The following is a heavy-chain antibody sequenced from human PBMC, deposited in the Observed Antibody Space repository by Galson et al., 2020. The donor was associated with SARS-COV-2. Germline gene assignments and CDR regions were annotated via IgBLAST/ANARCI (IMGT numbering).Heavy chain of an antibody. CDR2: IYSAGSST. Sequence: GGSLRLSCAASGFTFSGYWMHWVRQAPGKGLVWVSRIYSAGSSTSYAASVKGRFTISGDNAKNTLSLQMNILGAEDTAVYYCARGDGGNECFDNWGQGTLVTVSS. V-gene: IGHV3-74*01. CDR3: ARGDGGNECFDN. CDR1: GFTFSGYW. D-gene: IGHD3-16*01. J-gene: IGHJ4*02.